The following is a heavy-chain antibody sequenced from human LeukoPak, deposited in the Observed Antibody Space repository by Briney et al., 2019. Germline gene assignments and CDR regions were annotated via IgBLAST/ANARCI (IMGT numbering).Heavy chain of an antibody. J-gene: IGHJ6*02. D-gene: IGHD2-21*02. Sequence: PSETLSLTCTVSGGSISSYYWSWIRQPPGKGLEWIGYIYYNGSTNYNPSLKSRVTISVDTSKNQFSLKLSSVTAADTAVYYCARGYCGGDCYSTDYYYYGMDVWGQGTTVTVSS. CDR2: IYYNGST. CDR1: GGSISSYY. CDR3: ARGYCGGDCYSTDYYYYGMDV. V-gene: IGHV4-59*01.